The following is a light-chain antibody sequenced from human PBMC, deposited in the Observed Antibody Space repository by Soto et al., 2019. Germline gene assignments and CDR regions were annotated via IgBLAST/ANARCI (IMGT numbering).Light chain of an antibody. CDR2: EVS. V-gene: IGLV2-14*01. J-gene: IGLJ1*01. Sequence: QSALTQPASASGSPGQSITISCTGTSSDVGGYNYVSWYQQHPGKAPKLMIYEVSNRPSGVSNRFSGSKSGNTASLTISGLQAEDEADYYCSSYTSSSIDYVFGTRTKVTVL. CDR3: SSYTSSSIDYV. CDR1: SSDVGGYNY.